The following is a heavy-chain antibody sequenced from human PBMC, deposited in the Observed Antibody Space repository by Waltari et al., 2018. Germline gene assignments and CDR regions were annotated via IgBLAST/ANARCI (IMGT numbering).Heavy chain of an antibody. J-gene: IGHJ4*02. Sequence: QLQLQESGPGLVKPSETLSLTCTVSGGSISGSNYYWAWIRQSPGKGLEWIGSIYYSGTTYYNPSLKSRVTVSVDTSQNQFFLNLRSVTAADTAVYFCTRTGVVGYYPDWGQGTLVTVSS. CDR1: GGSISGSNYY. V-gene: IGHV4-39*01. CDR2: IYYSGTT. CDR3: TRTGVVGYYPD. D-gene: IGHD3-3*01.